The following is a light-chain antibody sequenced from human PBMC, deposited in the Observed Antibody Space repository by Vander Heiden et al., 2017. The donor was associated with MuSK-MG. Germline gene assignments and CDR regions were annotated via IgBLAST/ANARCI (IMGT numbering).Light chain of an antibody. CDR2: GVS. CDR3: GSYTRSSTLGV. J-gene: IGLJ3*02. V-gene: IGLV2-14*01. CDR1: NSDVGGYNY. Sequence: QSALNKPASVSGSPGQSITISCTGTNSDVGGYNYVSWYQQHPGKAPKLMIYGVSNRPSGVSNRFSGSKSGNTASLTISGLQAEDEADYYCGSYTRSSTLGVFGGGTKLTVL.